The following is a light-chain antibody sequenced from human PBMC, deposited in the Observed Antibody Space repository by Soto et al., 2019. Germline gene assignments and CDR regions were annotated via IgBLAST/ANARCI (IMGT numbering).Light chain of an antibody. V-gene: IGKV1-6*01. CDR2: AAS. J-gene: IGKJ1*01. CDR1: QGIGND. Sequence: AIQMTQSPSSLSASVGDRVTITCRASQGIGNDLGWYQQKPGKAPKLLIYAASNLQSGVPSRFSGSGSGTDFTLTISSLQPEDFATYYCLQDYNYPWTFGQGTQ. CDR3: LQDYNYPWT.